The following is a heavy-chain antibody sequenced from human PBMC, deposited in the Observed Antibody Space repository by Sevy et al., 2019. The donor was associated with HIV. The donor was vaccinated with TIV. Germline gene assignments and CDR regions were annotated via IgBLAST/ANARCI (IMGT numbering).Heavy chain of an antibody. CDR1: GGSISSSSYY. V-gene: IGHV4-39*01. CDR2: IYYSGST. J-gene: IGHJ1*01. D-gene: IGHD6-19*01. CDR3: ARLGYSSGWSEYFQH. Sequence: SETLSLTCTVSGGSISSSSYYWGWIRQPPGKGLEWIGGIYYSGSTYYNPSLKRRVTISVDTSKNQFSLKLSSVTAADTAVYYCARLGYSSGWSEYFQHWGQGTLVTVSS.